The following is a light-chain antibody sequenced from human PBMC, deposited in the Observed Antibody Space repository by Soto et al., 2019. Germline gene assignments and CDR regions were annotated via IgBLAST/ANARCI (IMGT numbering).Light chain of an antibody. V-gene: IGKV1-39*01. CDR2: PAT. Sequence: DIQMTQAPSSLSAFVGERVTMTCGASQSIRSYLNWYQKKAGKPRKLLMYPATSLQGGVQSRFNGSGSGTDFTHTTSSLPPEDLGTCYCQHTYSTPFTFGTGTRLELK. CDR1: QSIRSY. J-gene: IGKJ5*01. CDR3: QHTYSTPFT.